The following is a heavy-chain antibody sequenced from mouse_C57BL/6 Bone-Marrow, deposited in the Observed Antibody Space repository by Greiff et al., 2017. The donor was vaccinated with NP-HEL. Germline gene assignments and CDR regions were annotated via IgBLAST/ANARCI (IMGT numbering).Heavy chain of an antibody. CDR2: INYDGSST. CDR3: ARGDGYSWYCDV. CDR1: GFTFSDYY. J-gene: IGHJ1*03. V-gene: IGHV5-16*01. D-gene: IGHD2-3*01. Sequence: EVKLMESEGGLVQPGSSMKLSCTASGFTFSDYYMAWVRQVPEKGLEWVANINYDGSSTYYLDSLKSRFIISRDNAKNILYLQMSSLKSEDTATYYCARGDGYSWYCDVWGTGTTVTVSS.